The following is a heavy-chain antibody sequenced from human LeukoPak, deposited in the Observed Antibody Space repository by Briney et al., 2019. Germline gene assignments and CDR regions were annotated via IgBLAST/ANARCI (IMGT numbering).Heavy chain of an antibody. CDR2: INPNSGGT. Sequence: VASVKVSCKASGYTFTGYYMHWVRQAPGQGLEWMGWINPNSGGTNYAQKFQGRVTMTRDTSISTACMELSRLRSDDTAVYYCARDLAGGSYYVHWGQGTLVTVSS. J-gene: IGHJ4*02. CDR1: GYTFTGYY. D-gene: IGHD1-26*01. CDR3: ARDLAGGSYYVH. V-gene: IGHV1-2*02.